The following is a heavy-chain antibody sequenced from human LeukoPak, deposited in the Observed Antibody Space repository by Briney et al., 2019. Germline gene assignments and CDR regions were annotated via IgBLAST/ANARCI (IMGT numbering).Heavy chain of an antibody. J-gene: IGHJ4*02. V-gene: IGHV1-46*01. CDR2: INPSGGST. CDR1: GYTFTSYY. CDR3: ARDRGRYYYDSSGYSY. Sequence: ASVKVSCKASGYTFTSYYMHWVRQAPGQGLEWMGIINPSGGSTSYAQKFQGRVTMTTDTSTSTVYMELSSLRSENTAAYYCARDRGRYYYDSSGYSYWGQGTLVTVSS. D-gene: IGHD3-22*01.